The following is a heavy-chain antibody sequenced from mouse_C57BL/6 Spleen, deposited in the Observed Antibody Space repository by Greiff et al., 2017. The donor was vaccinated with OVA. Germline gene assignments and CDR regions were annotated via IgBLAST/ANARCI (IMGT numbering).Heavy chain of an antibody. CDR1: GYTFTSYW. CDR2: INPSNGGT. D-gene: IGHD2-1*01. Sequence: VQLQQPGTELVKPGASVKLSCKASGYTFTSYWMHWVKQRPGQGLEWIGNINPSNGGTNYNEKFKSKATLTVDKSSSTAYMQLSSLTSEDSAVYYCAKGGNYDGEYFDYWGQGTTLTVSS. V-gene: IGHV1-53*01. CDR3: AKGGNYDGEYFDY. J-gene: IGHJ2*01.